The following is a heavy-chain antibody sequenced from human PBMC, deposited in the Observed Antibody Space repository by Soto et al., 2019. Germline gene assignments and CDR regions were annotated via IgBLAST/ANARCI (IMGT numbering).Heavy chain of an antibody. D-gene: IGHD2-21*02. V-gene: IGHV1-46*01. CDR1: GYTFTGYY. CDR3: ARGIVVVTAIDYGMDV. CDR2: INPSGGST. J-gene: IGHJ6*02. Sequence: ASVKVSCKASGYTFTGYYMHWVRQAPGQGLEWMGIINPSGGSTTYAQKFQNRVTMTRDTSTSTVYMELSSLRSEDTAVYYCARGIVVVTAIDYGMDVSGQGTTVTVYS.